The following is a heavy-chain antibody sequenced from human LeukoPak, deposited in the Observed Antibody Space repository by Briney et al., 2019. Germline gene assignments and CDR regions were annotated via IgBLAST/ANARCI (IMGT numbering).Heavy chain of an antibody. CDR2: ISGSGGST. Sequence: GGSLRLSCAASGFTFSSYAMSWVRQAPGKGLEWVSAISGSGGSTYYADSVKGRFTISRDNSKNTLYLQMNSLRAEDTAVYYCARERGTLGGNSNYYMDVWGKGTTVTVSS. CDR3: ARERGTLGGNSNYYMDV. V-gene: IGHV3-23*01. J-gene: IGHJ6*03. CDR1: GFTFSSYA. D-gene: IGHD4-23*01.